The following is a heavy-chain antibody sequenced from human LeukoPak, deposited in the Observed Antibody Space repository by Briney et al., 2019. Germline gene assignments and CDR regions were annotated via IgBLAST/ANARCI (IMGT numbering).Heavy chain of an antibody. CDR3: AREYLYYDFWSGYPQNTDY. D-gene: IGHD3-3*01. V-gene: IGHV3-21*01. CDR1: GFTFSTYT. Sequence: PGGSLRLSCAASGFTFSTYTMNWVRQAPGKGLEWVSSIDSSSRYIYYADSVKGRFTISRDNAKNSLYLQMNSLRAEDTAVYYCAREYLYYDFWSGYPQNTDYWGQGTLVTVSS. J-gene: IGHJ4*02. CDR2: IDSSSRYI.